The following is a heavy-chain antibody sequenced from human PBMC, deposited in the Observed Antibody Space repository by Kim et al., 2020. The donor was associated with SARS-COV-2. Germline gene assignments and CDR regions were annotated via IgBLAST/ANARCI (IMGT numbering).Heavy chain of an antibody. CDR3: ARDPFSSVLVRVAGDYYYGMDV. J-gene: IGHJ6*02. D-gene: IGHD6-19*01. CDR1: GFTFSSYS. CDR2: ISSSSSSYI. Sequence: GGSLRLSCAASGFTFSSYSMNWVRQAPGKGLEWVSSISSSSSSYIYYADSVKGRFTISRDNAKNSLYLQMNSLRAEDTAVYYCARDPFSSVLVRVAGDYYYGMDVWGQGTTVTVSS. V-gene: IGHV3-21*01.